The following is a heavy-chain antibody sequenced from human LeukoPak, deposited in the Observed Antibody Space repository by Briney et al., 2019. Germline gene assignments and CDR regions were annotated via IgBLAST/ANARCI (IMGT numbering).Heavy chain of an antibody. CDR3: ARGGLAGSSWSWFDP. Sequence: SETLSLTCGVYGGSFSDYFWSWIRQPPGKGLERIGEIERGGSTVYSPTLESRVTMSLDTSKLQFSLRLTSVTAADTAAYFCARGGLAGSSWSWFDPWGQGTLVTVSS. D-gene: IGHD6-13*01. V-gene: IGHV4-34*01. CDR2: IERGGST. CDR1: GGSFSDYF. J-gene: IGHJ5*02.